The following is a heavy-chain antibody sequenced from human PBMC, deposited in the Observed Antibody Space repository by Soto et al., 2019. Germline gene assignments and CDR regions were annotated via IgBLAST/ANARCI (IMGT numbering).Heavy chain of an antibody. J-gene: IGHJ1*01. Sequence: SETLSLTCTVSGGSMSNFYWSWIRQPPGKGLEWIGCVYYSGSTNYNPSLKSRVTISVDTSKNKFSLKLISVTAADTAVYYCTREQTSTVVTQWGQGTLVTVSS. CDR3: TREQTSTVVTQ. CDR2: VYYSGST. CDR1: GGSMSNFY. V-gene: IGHV4-59*01. D-gene: IGHD4-17*01.